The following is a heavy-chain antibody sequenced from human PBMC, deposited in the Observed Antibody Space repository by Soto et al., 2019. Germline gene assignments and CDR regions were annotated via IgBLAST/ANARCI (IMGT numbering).Heavy chain of an antibody. Sequence: QVKRVQSGAEGKKPGASVKVSCKASGYTFTSYAISWGRQAPGQGLEGRGWISAYNGNINNAQKLQGRVTMTTEQTTSTDYMELRSPRYDDTAVYYCARDSPPPREWGQGTLVTVYS. CDR1: GYTFTSYA. V-gene: IGHV1-18*01. CDR2: ISAYNGNI. CDR3: ARDSPPPRE. J-gene: IGHJ4*02.